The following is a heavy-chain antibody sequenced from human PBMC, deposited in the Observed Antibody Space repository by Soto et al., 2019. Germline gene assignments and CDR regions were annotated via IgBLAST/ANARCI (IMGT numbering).Heavy chain of an antibody. D-gene: IGHD3-10*01. Sequence: EVQLLESGGDLVQPGGSLRLSCTTSGFIFSSHAMSWVRRPPGKGLEWVSVIRGSGDRTYYAASVEGRFTISRDNSKNTVYLQMDSLRAEDTAVYHCVKNRGSGRPYYYAMDLWGQGTTVTVSS. CDR1: GFIFSSHA. J-gene: IGHJ6*02. CDR3: VKNRGSGRPYYYAMDL. CDR2: IRGSGDRT. V-gene: IGHV3-23*01.